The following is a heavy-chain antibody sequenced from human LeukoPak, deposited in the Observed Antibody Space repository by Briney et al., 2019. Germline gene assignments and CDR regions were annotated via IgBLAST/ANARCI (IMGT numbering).Heavy chain of an antibody. Sequence: PGGSLRLSCAASGFTFTVYAMIWVRQAPGRGLEWVSVISGSGTTSYYADSVKGRFTISRDNSKNTLDLQMNSLRAEDTALYYCARGLTAISFIDYWGQGTLVTVSS. D-gene: IGHD2-21*02. CDR1: GFTFTVYA. V-gene: IGHV3-23*01. CDR3: ARGLTAISFIDY. J-gene: IGHJ4*02. CDR2: ISGSGTTS.